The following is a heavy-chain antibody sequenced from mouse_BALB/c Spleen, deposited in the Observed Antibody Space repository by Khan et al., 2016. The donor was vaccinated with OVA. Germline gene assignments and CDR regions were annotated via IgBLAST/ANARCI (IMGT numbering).Heavy chain of an antibody. CDR1: GYSITSGYA. V-gene: IGHV3-2*02. D-gene: IGHD1-1*01. CDR2: ISYSGVT. Sequence: EVKLLESGPGLVKPSQSLSLTCTVTGYSITSGYAWNWLRQFPGNKLEWMGYISYSGVTSYTPSLKSRISITRDTSKNQFFLQLNSVTTEDTATYYCARGNYYGYSFDYWGQGTTLTVSS. CDR3: ARGNYYGYSFDY. J-gene: IGHJ2*01.